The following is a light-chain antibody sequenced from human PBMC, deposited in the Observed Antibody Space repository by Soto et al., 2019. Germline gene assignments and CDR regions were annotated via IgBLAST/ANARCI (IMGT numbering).Light chain of an antibody. CDR2: AAS. J-gene: IGKJ3*01. CDR3: HQYNTWPSIT. CDR1: QSVSGN. Sequence: EIVMTQSPATLSVSPGERATLSCRASQSVSGNLAWYQQKPGQAPRLLIYAASTRATGIPARFSGSGSGTEFTLTISSLRSEDLAVYYSHQYNTWPSITFGPITQVDIK. V-gene: IGKV3-15*01.